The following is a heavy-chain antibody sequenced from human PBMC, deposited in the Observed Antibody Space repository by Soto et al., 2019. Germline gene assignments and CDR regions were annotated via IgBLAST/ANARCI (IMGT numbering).Heavy chain of an antibody. Sequence: PSETLSLTCAVSGGSISSGCYSWSWIRQPPGKGLEWIGYIYHSGSTFYNPSLTSRVTMSVDGSKNQFSLKLTSVTAADTAVYYCAGTKYYDSSDNMHWLDPWGQGTLVTVSS. V-gene: IGHV4-30-2*01. CDR2: IYHSGST. CDR3: AGTKYYDSSDNMHWLDP. D-gene: IGHD3-22*01. J-gene: IGHJ5*02. CDR1: GGSISSGCYS.